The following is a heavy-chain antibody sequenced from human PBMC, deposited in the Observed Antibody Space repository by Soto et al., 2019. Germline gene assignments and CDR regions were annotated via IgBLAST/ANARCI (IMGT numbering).Heavy chain of an antibody. D-gene: IGHD3-16*02. J-gene: IGHJ6*02. V-gene: IGHV4-4*02. CDR2: IYHSGST. CDR1: GGSISSSNW. CDR3: ARKAIMVTFGGVIGAWGHYGMDV. Sequence: WETLSLTCAVSGGSISSSNWWSWVRQPPGKGLEWIGEIYHSGSTNYNPSLKSRVTISVDKSKNQFSLKLSSVTAADTAVYYCARKAIMVTFGGVIGAWGHYGMDVWGQGTTVTLSS.